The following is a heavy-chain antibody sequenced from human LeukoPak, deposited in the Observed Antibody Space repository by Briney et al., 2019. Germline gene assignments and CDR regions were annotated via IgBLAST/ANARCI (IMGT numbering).Heavy chain of an antibody. CDR3: ARGRRAMVRGVIINYYYYYMDV. V-gene: IGHV1-24*01. Sequence: ASVKVSCKVSGYTLTELSMHWVRQAPGKGLEWMGGFDPEDGETIYAQKFQGRVTMTEDTSTDTAYMELSSLRSEDTAVYYCARGRRAMVRGVIINYYYYYMDVWGKGTTVTISS. CDR2: FDPEDGET. J-gene: IGHJ6*03. D-gene: IGHD3-10*01. CDR1: GYTLTELS.